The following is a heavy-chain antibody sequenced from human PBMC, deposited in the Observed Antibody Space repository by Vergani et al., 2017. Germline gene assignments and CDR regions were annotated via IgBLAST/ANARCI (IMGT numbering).Heavy chain of an antibody. V-gene: IGHV4-4*02. Sequence: QVQLQESGPGLVKPSGTLSPTCAVSGGPISSSNWWRWVRQPPGKGLGWIGENYHSGSTNYNPSLKRRVTISVDKSKNQFSLNLSSVTAADTAVNYCARVITIFGADQILDYWGQGTLVTVSS. CDR1: GGPISSSNW. J-gene: IGHJ4*02. CDR2: NYHSGST. D-gene: IGHD3-3*01. CDR3: ARVITIFGADQILDY.